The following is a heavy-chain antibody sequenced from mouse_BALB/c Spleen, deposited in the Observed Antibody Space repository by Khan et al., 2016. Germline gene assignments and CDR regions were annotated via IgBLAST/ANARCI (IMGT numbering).Heavy chain of an antibody. CDR2: INTETGEP. Sequence: QIQLVQSGPELKKPGETVKISCKASGYTFTDYSMHWVKQAPGKGLTWMGWINTETGEPTYADDFKGRFAFSLETSASTAYLQINNLKNEDTATDFCARWASDWGQGTTLTVSS. CDR1: GYTFTDYS. D-gene: IGHD3-1*01. J-gene: IGHJ2*01. CDR3: ARWASD. V-gene: IGHV9-2-1*01.